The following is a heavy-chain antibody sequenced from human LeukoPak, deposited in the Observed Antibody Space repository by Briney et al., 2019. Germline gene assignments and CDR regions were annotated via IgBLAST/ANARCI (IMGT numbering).Heavy chain of an antibody. V-gene: IGHV3-66*02. Sequence: GGSLRLSCEASGFTVSTTYMSWVRQAPGKGLEWVSVIYSGGSTYYADSVRGRFTISRDNSKNTLYVQMKSLRAEDTAVYYCARDDKDGDYVLRNWGQGTMVTVSS. CDR3: ARDDKDGDYVLRN. CDR2: IYSGGST. CDR1: GFTVSTTY. D-gene: IGHD4-17*01. J-gene: IGHJ3*01.